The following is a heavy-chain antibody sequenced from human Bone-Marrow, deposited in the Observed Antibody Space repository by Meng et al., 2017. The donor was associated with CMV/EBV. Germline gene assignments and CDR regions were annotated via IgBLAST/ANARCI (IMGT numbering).Heavy chain of an antibody. Sequence: SVKVSCKASGGTFSSYAISWVRQAPGQGLEWMGGIIPILGIANYAQKFQGRVTITADKSPSTAYMELSSLRSEDTAVYYCARVDTAMAFDYWGQGTLVTVSS. CDR1: GGTFSSYA. V-gene: IGHV1-69*10. D-gene: IGHD5-18*01. CDR2: IIPILGIA. J-gene: IGHJ4*02. CDR3: ARVDTAMAFDY.